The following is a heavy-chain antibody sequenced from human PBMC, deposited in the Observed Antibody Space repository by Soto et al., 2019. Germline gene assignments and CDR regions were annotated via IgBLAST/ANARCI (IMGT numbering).Heavy chain of an antibody. J-gene: IGHJ4*02. CDR3: ARGYYDILTGSPNPFDY. Sequence: ASVSVSCQASCYTFTSYYMHWVRQAPGQGLEWMGIINPSGGSTSYAQKFQGRVTMTRDTSTSTVYMELSSLRSEDTAVYYCARGYYDILTGSPNPFDYWGQGTLVTVSS. V-gene: IGHV1-46*01. CDR2: INPSGGST. D-gene: IGHD3-9*01. CDR1: CYTFTSYY.